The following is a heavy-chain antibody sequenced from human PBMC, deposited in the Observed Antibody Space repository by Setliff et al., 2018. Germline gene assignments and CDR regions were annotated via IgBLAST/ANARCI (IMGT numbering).Heavy chain of an antibody. V-gene: IGHV3-30*04. CDR2: ISDDGSNK. Sequence: GGSLRLSCAASGFTLSRHIMHWVRQAPGKGLEWVAVISDDGSNKHYADSVKGRFTISRDNSKNTLYLQMNSLRAEDTATYYCARSENCFSTHCSPYDYWGQGTLVTVSS. CDR1: GFTLSRHI. CDR3: ARSENCFSTHCSPYDY. J-gene: IGHJ4*02. D-gene: IGHD2-2*01.